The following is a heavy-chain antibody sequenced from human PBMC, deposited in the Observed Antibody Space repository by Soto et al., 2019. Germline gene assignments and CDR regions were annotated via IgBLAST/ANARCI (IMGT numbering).Heavy chain of an antibody. Sequence: QVQLVQSGAEVKKPGSSVTVSCKASGGTFGNSAISWVRQAPGQGLEWMGGIMPIFPTPDYAQKFQGRVTITGDESTRTAYMELTSLRSEDTAVYYCARDKDRQQIGRNYYYGMDVWGQGTTVTV. CDR2: IMPIFPTP. D-gene: IGHD1-1*01. V-gene: IGHV1-69*12. J-gene: IGHJ6*02. CDR3: ARDKDRQQIGRNYYYGMDV. CDR1: GGTFGNSA.